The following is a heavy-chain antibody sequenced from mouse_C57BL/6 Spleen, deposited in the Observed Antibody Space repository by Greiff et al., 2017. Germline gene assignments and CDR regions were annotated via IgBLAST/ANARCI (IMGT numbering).Heavy chain of an antibody. CDR3: ARHYYGSSYLDY. V-gene: IGHV1-66*01. CDR2: IYPGSGNT. D-gene: IGHD1-1*01. CDR1: GYSFTSYY. J-gene: IGHJ2*01. Sequence: QVQLQQSGPELVKPGASVKISCKASGYSFTSYYIHWVKQRPGQGLEWIGWIYPGSGNTKYNEKFKGKATLTADTSSSTAYMQLSSLTSEDSAVYSCARHYYGSSYLDYWGQGTTLTVSS.